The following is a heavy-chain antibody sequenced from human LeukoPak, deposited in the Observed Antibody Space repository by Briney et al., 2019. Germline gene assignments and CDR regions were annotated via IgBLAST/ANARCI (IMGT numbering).Heavy chain of an antibody. Sequence: ASVKVSCKASGYTFTSYDINWVRQAPGKGLEWMGGFDPEDGETIYAQKFQGRVTMTEDTSTDTAYMELSSLRSEDTAVYYCATTASIAVAGTLDYWGQGTLVTVSS. CDR2: FDPEDGET. CDR1: GYTFTSYD. J-gene: IGHJ4*02. V-gene: IGHV1-24*01. CDR3: ATTASIAVAGTLDY. D-gene: IGHD6-19*01.